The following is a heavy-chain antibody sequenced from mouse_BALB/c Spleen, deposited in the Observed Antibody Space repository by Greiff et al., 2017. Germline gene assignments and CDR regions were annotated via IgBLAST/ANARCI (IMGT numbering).Heavy chain of an antibody. CDR3: ARYGSRREGLDY. Sequence: EVQLQQSGAELVKPGASVKLSCTASGFNIKDTYMHWVKQRPEQGLEWIGRIDPANGNTKYDPKFQGKATITADTSSNTAYLQLSSLTSEDTAVYYCARYGSRREGLDYWGQGTTLTVPS. V-gene: IGHV14-3*02. CDR1: GFNIKDTY. J-gene: IGHJ2*01. CDR2: IDPANGNT. D-gene: IGHD1-1*01.